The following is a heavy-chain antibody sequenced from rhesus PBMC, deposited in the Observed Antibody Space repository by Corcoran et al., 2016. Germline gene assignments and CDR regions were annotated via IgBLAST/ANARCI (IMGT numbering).Heavy chain of an antibody. CDR1: GYTFTSYY. V-gene: IGHV1-200*01. CDR3: ARTHYGSSQFDY. Sequence: QVQLVQSGAEVKKPGTSVKLSCKASGYTFTSYYINLVRQAPGQVLEWRGWINPSNGNTGYAQKFQGRVTMTRDTSTSTAYMELNSLRSEDTAVYYCARTHYGSSQFDYWGQGVLVTVSS. CDR2: INPSNGNT. D-gene: IGHD4-29*01. J-gene: IGHJ4*01.